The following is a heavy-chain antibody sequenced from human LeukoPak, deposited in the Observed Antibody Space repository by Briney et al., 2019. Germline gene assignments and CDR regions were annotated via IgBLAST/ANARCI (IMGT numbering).Heavy chain of an antibody. V-gene: IGHV4-38-2*02. CDR3: ARHDYGDHFDY. J-gene: IGHJ4*02. D-gene: IGHD4-17*01. CDR1: GYSISSGYY. CDR2: IYHSGST. Sequence: SETLSLTCTVSGYSISSGYYWGWIRQPPGKGLEWIGSIYHSGSTYYNPSLKSRVTISVDTSKNQFSLKLSSVTAADTAVCYCARHDYGDHFDYWGQGTLVTVSS.